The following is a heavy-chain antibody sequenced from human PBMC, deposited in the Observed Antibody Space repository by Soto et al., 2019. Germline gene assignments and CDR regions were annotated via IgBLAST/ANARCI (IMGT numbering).Heavy chain of an antibody. CDR1: GFTFSSYA. D-gene: IGHD6-13*01. Sequence: EVQLLESGGGLVQPGGSLRLSCAASGFTFSSYAMIWVRQAPGRGLEWVSAVSGSGGSTYYADSVKGRFTISRDNSKNTLYLQMNSLRVEDTAVYYCASTSNWYCVYWGQGTLVTVSS. J-gene: IGHJ4*02. CDR2: VSGSGGST. V-gene: IGHV3-23*01. CDR3: ASTSNWYCVY.